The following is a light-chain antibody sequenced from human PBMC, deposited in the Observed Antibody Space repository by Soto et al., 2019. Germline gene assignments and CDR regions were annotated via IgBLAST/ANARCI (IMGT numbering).Light chain of an antibody. J-gene: IGLJ1*01. Sequence: QSVLTQPRSVSGSPGQSVTISCTGTSSYVGGYNYVSWYQQHPGKAPKLMIYDVSKRPSGVPDRFSGSNSGNTASLTISGLQAEDEADYYCCAYAGSYTYVFGTGTKVTVL. CDR3: CAYAGSYTYV. V-gene: IGLV2-11*01. CDR2: DVS. CDR1: SSYVGGYNY.